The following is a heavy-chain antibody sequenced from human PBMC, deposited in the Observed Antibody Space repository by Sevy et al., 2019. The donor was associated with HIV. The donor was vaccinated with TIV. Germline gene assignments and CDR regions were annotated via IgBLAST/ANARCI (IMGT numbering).Heavy chain of an antibody. Sequence: GGSLRLSCVASGFTLNSYWMSWVRQAPGKGLEWVSGISGSGGSGTKTNYADSVKGRFTISRDDSKNSLFLQLNSLRAEDTSIYYFSRKYDSSGYFDYWGRGTLVAVSS. V-gene: IGHV3-23*01. D-gene: IGHD3-22*01. CDR1: GFTLNSYW. CDR2: ISGSGGSGTKT. CDR3: SRKYDSSGYFDY. J-gene: IGHJ4*02.